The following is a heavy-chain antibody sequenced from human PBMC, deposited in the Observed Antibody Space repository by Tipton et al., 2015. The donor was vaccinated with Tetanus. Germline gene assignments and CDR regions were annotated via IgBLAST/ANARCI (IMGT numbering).Heavy chain of an antibody. CDR3: APRRNGLDV. V-gene: IGHV3-15*01. Sequence: SLRLSCAASGLPLSHAWMTWVRQAPGKGLEWVGRIKREIDGGTTDYAAPVKGIFTISRDDSNNSEYLKMNSRTTEDTAGDFCAPRRNGLDVWGQGTTVTVSS. J-gene: IGHJ6*01. CDR2: IKREIDGGTT. CDR1: GLPLSHAW.